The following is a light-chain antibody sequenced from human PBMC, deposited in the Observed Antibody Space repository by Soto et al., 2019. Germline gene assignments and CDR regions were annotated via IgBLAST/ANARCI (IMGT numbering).Light chain of an antibody. Sequence: AIQLTQSPSSLSASVGDRVTITCRASQGVSSALAWYQQKPGKAPRLLIYDVSSLESGVPSRFSASGSGRDFTLTISSLQPEDFATYYCRHFNGYPLTFGGGTKVESK. CDR2: DVS. CDR3: RHFNGYPLT. V-gene: IGKV1-13*02. J-gene: IGKJ4*01. CDR1: QGVSSA.